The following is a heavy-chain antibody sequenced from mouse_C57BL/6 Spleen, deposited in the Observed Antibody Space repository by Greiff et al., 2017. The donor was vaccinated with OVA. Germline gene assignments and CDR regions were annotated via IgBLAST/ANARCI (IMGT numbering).Heavy chain of an antibody. CDR1: GFTFSSYT. CDR2: ISGGGGST. J-gene: IGHJ2*01. CDR3: ARRSGGYFDY. V-gene: IGHV5-9*01. Sequence: EVKVEESGGGLVKPGGSLKLSCAASGFTFSSYTMSWVRQTPGKRLEWVATISGGGGSTYYPDRVKGRVTISRDNAKNTLYLQMSSLRAEDTALYYGARRSGGYFDYWGQGTTLTVSA. D-gene: IGHD1-1*02.